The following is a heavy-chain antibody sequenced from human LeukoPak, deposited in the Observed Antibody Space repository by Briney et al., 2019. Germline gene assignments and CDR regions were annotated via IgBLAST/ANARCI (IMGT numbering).Heavy chain of an antibody. CDR1: GSTVSSNY. CDR2: IYSGGST. Sequence: GGSLRLSCAASGSTVSSNYMSWVRRAPGKGLEWVSVIYSGGSTNYADSVKGRFTISRDNSKNTLYLQMNSLRAEDTAVYYCAREVVITAGAFDIWGQGTMVTVS. CDR3: AREVVITAGAFDI. D-gene: IGHD3-22*01. V-gene: IGHV3-66*01. J-gene: IGHJ3*02.